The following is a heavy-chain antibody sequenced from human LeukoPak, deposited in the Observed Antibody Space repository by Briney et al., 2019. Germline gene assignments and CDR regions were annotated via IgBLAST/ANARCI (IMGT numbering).Heavy chain of an antibody. CDR3: ARVVAGGQQLDGFDY. CDR2: MNPNSGNT. J-gene: IGHJ4*02. V-gene: IGHV1-8*01. CDR1: GYTFTSYD. Sequence: ASVKVSCKASGYTFTSYDISWVRQATGHGLEWMGWMNPNSGNTGYAQKFQGRVTMTWNTSISTAYMELSSLRSEDTAVYYCARVVAGGQQLDGFDYWGQGTLVTVSS. D-gene: IGHD6-13*01.